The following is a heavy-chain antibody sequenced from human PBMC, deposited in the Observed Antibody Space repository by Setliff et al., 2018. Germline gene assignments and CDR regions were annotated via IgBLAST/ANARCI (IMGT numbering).Heavy chain of an antibody. CDR3: ARAPNDLGVDWLFNNYFDY. CDR2: VYYTGRT. CDR1: GGSVSSGYYY. Sequence: PSETLSLTCNVSGGSVSSGYYYWDWIRQPPGKGLEWIGTVYYTGRTYYNPSLKSRVTIAVDAPDNHFSLKLRSVTAADTAVYYCARAPNDLGVDWLFNNYFDYWGLGTLVTVSS. J-gene: IGHJ4*02. D-gene: IGHD3-9*01. V-gene: IGHV4-39*02.